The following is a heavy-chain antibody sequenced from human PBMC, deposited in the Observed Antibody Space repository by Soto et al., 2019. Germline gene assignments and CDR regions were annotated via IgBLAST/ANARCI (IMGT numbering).Heavy chain of an antibody. J-gene: IGHJ4*02. D-gene: IGHD1-1*01. CDR2: INHSGIT. CDR3: VRGPYNYNSRYFDY. Sequence: SETLSLTCTVSGGSFSGYFWTWIRQPPGKGLEWLAEINHSGITNYNPSVESRVSMSVDTSKNQFSLRLYSVTAADTAAYYCVRGPYNYNSRYFDYWGQGTLVTVS. V-gene: IGHV4-34*01. CDR1: GGSFSGYF.